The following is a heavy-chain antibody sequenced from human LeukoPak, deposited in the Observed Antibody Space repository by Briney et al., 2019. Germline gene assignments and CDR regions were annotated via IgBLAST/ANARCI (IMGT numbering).Heavy chain of an antibody. J-gene: IGHJ4*02. Sequence: ASVKVSCEASGYTFTSYGISWVRQDPGQGLEWMGWISAYNDNTNYAQKLQGRVTMTTDTSTSTAYMELRSLRSDDTAVYYCARDLWWELLFEYWGQGTLVTVSS. D-gene: IGHD1-26*01. CDR3: ARDLWWELLFEY. V-gene: IGHV1-18*01. CDR1: GYTFTSYG. CDR2: ISAYNDNT.